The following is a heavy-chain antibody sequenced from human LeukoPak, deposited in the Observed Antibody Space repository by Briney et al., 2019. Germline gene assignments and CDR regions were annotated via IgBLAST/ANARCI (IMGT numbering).Heavy chain of an antibody. D-gene: IGHD6-13*01. J-gene: IGHJ5*02. CDR3: AKDPIAFDP. CDR2: ISYDGSNK. V-gene: IGHV3-30*18. Sequence: PGGSLRLSCAASGFTFSSYGMHWVRQAPGKGLEWVAVISYDGSNKYYADSVKGRFTISRDNSKNTLHLQMNSLRAEDTAVYYCAKDPIAFDPWGQGTLVTVSS. CDR1: GFTFSSYG.